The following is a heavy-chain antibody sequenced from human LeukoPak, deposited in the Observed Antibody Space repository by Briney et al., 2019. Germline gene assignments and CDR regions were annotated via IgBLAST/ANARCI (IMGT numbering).Heavy chain of an antibody. J-gene: IGHJ3*02. CDR2: IYYSGST. V-gene: IGHV4-59*01. CDR1: GGSISSYY. D-gene: IGHD5-24*01. CDR3: ARDPEISAFDI. Sequence: PSETLSLTCTVSGGSISSYYWSWIRQPPGKGLEWIGYIYYSGSTNYNPSLKSRVTISVDTSKNQFSLKLSSVTAADTAVYYCARDPEISAFDIWGQGTMVTVSS.